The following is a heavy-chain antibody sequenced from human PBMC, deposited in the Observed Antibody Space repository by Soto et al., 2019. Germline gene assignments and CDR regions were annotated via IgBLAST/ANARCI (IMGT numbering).Heavy chain of an antibody. J-gene: IGHJ5*02. CDR1: GYTFTSYA. CDR3: ARNRRHITIFGVVIPWFDP. Sequence: SVKVSCKASGYTFTSYAMHWVRQAPGQGLEWMGGIIPIFGTANYAQKFQGRVTITADESTSTAYMELSSLRSEDTAVYYCARNRRHITIFGVVIPWFDPWGQGTLVTVSS. D-gene: IGHD3-3*01. V-gene: IGHV1-69*13. CDR2: IIPIFGTA.